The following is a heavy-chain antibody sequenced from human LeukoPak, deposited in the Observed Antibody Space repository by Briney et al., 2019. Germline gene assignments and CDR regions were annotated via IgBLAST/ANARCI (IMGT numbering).Heavy chain of an antibody. CDR2: ISYGGSNK. J-gene: IGHJ4*02. V-gene: IGHV3-30*03. CDR3: ARQGGGYDFWGEDYFDY. Sequence: PGRSLRLSCAASGFTFSSYGMHWVRQAPGKGLEWVAVISYGGSNKYYADSVKGRFTISRDNSKNTLYLQMNSLRAEDTAVYYCARQGGGYDFWGEDYFDYWGQGTLVTVSS. CDR1: GFTFSSYG. D-gene: IGHD3-3*01.